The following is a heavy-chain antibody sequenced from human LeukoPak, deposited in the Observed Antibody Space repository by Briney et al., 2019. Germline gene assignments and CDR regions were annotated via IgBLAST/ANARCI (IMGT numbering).Heavy chain of an antibody. CDR3: AALVEMATITGVDWYFDL. D-gene: IGHD5-24*01. Sequence: KPGASVKVSCKVSGYTLTELSMHWVRQAPGKGLEWMGGFDPEDGETIYAQKFQGRVTMTEDTSTDTAYMELSSLRSEDTAVYYCAALVEMATITGVDWYFDLWGRGTLVTVSS. J-gene: IGHJ2*01. CDR2: FDPEDGET. CDR1: GYTLTELS. V-gene: IGHV1-24*01.